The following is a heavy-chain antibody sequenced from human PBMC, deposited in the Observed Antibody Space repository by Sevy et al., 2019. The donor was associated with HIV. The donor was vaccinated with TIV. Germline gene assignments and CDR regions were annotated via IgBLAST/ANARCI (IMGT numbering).Heavy chain of an antibody. CDR1: GSIVSSKY. Sequence: GGSLRLSCAASGSIVSSKYLGWVRQAPGKGLEWVSVVYRDGNAYYTDCVKGRFTISRDNSKNTLFLQMDSLGAEDTAVYYCARDDYGGNSAGWYFDLWGRGSLVTVSS. V-gene: IGHV3-53*01. CDR2: VYRDGNA. D-gene: IGHD4-17*01. J-gene: IGHJ2*01. CDR3: ARDDYGGNSAGWYFDL.